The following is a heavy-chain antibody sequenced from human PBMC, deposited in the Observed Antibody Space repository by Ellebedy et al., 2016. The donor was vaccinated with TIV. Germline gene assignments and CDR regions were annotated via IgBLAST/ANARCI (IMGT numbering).Heavy chain of an antibody. CDR1: GFTFSSYA. CDR3: ARGYYDTSGQPAAGFDP. D-gene: IGHD3-22*01. CDR2: LSASGCST. Sequence: PGGSLRLSCVGSGFTFSSYAMSWVRQAPGKGLDWVSSLSASGCSTYYADSVKGRFTISRDNAKNSLYLQMNSLRAEDTAVYYCARGYYDTSGQPAAGFDPWGQGTLVTVSS. V-gene: IGHV3-23*01. J-gene: IGHJ5*02.